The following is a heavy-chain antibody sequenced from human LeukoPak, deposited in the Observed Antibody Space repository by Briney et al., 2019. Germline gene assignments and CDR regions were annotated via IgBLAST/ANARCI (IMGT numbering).Heavy chain of an antibody. D-gene: IGHD6-13*01. Sequence: PSETLSLTCTVSGGSISSYYWSWIRQLPGKGLEWIGYIYYSGSTNYNPSLKSRVTISVDTSKNQFSLKLSSVTAADTAVYYCARTPGIAAFDYWGQGTLVTVSS. J-gene: IGHJ4*02. V-gene: IGHV4-59*01. CDR3: ARTPGIAAFDY. CDR2: IYYSGST. CDR1: GGSISSYY.